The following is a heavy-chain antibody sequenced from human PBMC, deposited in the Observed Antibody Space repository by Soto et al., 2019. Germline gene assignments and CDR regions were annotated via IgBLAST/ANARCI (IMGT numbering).Heavy chain of an antibody. CDR3: AKAGITIFGVVIPDTPYSYYGMDV. D-gene: IGHD3-3*01. J-gene: IGHJ6*02. Sequence: GGSLSLSFSASGFTFSSYAMSWVRQAPGKGLEWVSAISGRGGSTYYADSVKGRFTISRDNSKNPLYLQMNSLRAEDTAVYYCAKAGITIFGVVIPDTPYSYYGMDVWGQGTTVTVSS. CDR2: ISGRGGST. V-gene: IGHV3-23*01. CDR1: GFTFSSYA.